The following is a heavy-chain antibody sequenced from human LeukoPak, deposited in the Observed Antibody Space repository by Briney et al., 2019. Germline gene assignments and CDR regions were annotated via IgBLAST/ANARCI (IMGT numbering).Heavy chain of an antibody. Sequence: SETLSLTCAVYGGSFSGYYWSWIRQPPGKGLEWIGEINHSGSTNYNPSLKSRVTISVDTSKNQFSLKLGSVTAADTAVYYCARAQSAGDWFDPWGQGTLVTVSS. CDR2: INHSGST. CDR3: ARAQSAGDWFDP. D-gene: IGHD6-19*01. V-gene: IGHV4-34*01. J-gene: IGHJ5*02. CDR1: GGSFSGYY.